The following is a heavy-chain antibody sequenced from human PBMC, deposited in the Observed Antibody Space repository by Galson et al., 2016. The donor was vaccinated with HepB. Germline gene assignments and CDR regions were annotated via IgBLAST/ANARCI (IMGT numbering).Heavy chain of an antibody. Sequence: SLRLSCAASGFTFRSYGMHWVRQAPGKGLEWVAIIWFDGTNSQYADSVKGRFTISRDNAKNSLYLQMNSLRAEDTAVYYCAKNGDIGVYWGQGTLVTVSP. V-gene: IGHV3-33*03. CDR2: IWFDGTNS. CDR3: AKNGDIGVY. D-gene: IGHD2-15*01. J-gene: IGHJ4*02. CDR1: GFTFRSYG.